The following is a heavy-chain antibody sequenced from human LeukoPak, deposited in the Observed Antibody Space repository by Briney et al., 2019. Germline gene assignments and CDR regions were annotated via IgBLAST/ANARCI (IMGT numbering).Heavy chain of an antibody. V-gene: IGHV3-33*05. CDR1: GFTYSHNG. D-gene: IGHD3-22*01. Sequence: QPGGSLRLSCVASGFTYSHNGMHWVRQAPGKGLEWVAFIQYDGNTIFYADSVKGRFTISRDNAKNSLYLQMNSLRAEDTAVYYCARSGYYAGLDDDAFDIWGQGTMVTVSS. CDR2: IQYDGNTI. CDR3: ARSGYYAGLDDDAFDI. J-gene: IGHJ3*02.